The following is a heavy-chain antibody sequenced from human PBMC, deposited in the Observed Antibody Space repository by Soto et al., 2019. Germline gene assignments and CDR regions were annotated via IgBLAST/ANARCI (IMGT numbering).Heavy chain of an antibody. V-gene: IGHV5-51*01. CDR3: ARQKNDFLTGYNAFDV. CDR2: IYPGDSDT. J-gene: IGHJ6*02. Sequence: GESLKISCKGPGYSFSNYWIGWVRQMPGKGLEWMGVIYPGDSDTRYGPSFQGQVTISVDKSISTAYLQWSSLKASDSATYYCARQKNDFLTGYNAFDVWGQGTTVTVSS. CDR1: GYSFSNYW. D-gene: IGHD3-9*01.